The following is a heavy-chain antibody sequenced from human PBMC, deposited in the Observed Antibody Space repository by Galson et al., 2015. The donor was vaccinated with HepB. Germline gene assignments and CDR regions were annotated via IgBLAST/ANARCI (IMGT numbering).Heavy chain of an antibody. V-gene: IGHV1-2*02. J-gene: IGHJ4*02. CDR1: GYTFTGYY. D-gene: IGHD3-3*01. Sequence: SVKVSCKASGYTFTGYYMHWVRQAPGQGLEWMGWINPNSGGTNYAQKFQGRVTMTRDTSISTAYMELSRLGSDDTAVYYCARGPGITIFGVVTGSPPFDYWGQGTLVTVSS. CDR2: INPNSGGT. CDR3: ARGPGITIFGVVTGSPPFDY.